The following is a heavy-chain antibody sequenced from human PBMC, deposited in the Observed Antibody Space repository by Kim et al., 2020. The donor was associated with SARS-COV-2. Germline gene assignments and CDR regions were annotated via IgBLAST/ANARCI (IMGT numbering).Heavy chain of an antibody. V-gene: IGHV4-4*02. CDR3: ARAIAVAGIIGAFDI. Sequence: PSHKIRVTISVEKYKNQFSLKLSSVTAADTAVYYCARAIAVAGIIGAFDIWGQGTMVTVSS. D-gene: IGHD6-19*01. J-gene: IGHJ3*02.